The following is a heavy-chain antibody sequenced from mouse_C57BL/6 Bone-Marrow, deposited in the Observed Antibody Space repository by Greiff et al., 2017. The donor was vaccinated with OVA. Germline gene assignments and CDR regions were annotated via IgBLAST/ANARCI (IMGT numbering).Heavy chain of an antibody. CDR3: ARGATTLLRGANWDAYYAMDD. CDR2: IRPNSGST. CDR1: GYTFTSYW. J-gene: IGHJ4*01. D-gene: IGHD4-1*01. V-gene: IGHV1-64*01. Sequence: QVQLQQSGAELVTPGASVTLSCTASGYTFTSYWMRWVRQRPGQGLEWIGMIRPNSGSTNYNEKFSSTATLTVDKSSSTASMQLSSLTAEDSAVYDCARGATTLLRGANWDAYYAMDDWGKGTSVTVSS.